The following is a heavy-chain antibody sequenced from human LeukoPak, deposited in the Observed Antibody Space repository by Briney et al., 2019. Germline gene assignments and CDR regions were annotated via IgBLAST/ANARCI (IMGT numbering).Heavy chain of an antibody. Sequence: SVKVSCKASGGTFSSYAISWVRQAPGQGLEWMGGIIPIFGTANYAQKFQGRVTITADKSTSTAYMELSSLRSEDTAVYYCARVGGDCSGGSCYSPFDYWGQGTLVTVSS. CDR3: ARVGGDCSGGSCYSPFDY. CDR1: GGTFSSYA. V-gene: IGHV1-69*06. D-gene: IGHD2-15*01. J-gene: IGHJ4*02. CDR2: IIPIFGTA.